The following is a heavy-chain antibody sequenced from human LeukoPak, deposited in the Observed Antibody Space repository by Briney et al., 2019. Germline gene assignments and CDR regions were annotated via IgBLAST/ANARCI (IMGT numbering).Heavy chain of an antibody. CDR3: AGREHRYSRD. D-gene: IGHD2-15*01. CDR2: IQDTGIT. V-gene: IGHV4-4*09. Sequence: PSETLSLICNVSGDSVSSGYWSWIRQSPGKGLEWIGFIQDTGITDYNPSLKSRLLMSLDTSKNQLSLNLRSVTAADTAVYYCAGREHRYSRDWGQGILVTISS. J-gene: IGHJ1*01. CDR1: GDSVSSGY.